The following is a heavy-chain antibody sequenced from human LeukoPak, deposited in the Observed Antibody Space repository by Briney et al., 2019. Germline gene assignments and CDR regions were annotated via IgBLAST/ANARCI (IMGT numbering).Heavy chain of an antibody. CDR2: IYYSGST. J-gene: IGHJ6*03. V-gene: IGHV4-39*01. CDR3: ARHKDYYYSYMDV. CDR1: GDSISTSSYY. Sequence: SETLSLTCSVSGDSISTSSYYWGWIRQPPGKGLQWIGTIYYSGSTYYNPSLTSRVTISVDTSKNQFSLKLSSVTAADTAVYYCARHKDYYYSYMDVWGKGTTVTISS.